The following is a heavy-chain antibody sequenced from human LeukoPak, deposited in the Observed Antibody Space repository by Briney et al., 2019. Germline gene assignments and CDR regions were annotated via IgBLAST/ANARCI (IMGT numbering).Heavy chain of an antibody. CDR3: ARDSGDYGDYPRLDI. D-gene: IGHD4-17*01. J-gene: IGHJ3*02. CDR2: IYYSGST. CDR1: GGSISSGGYY. Sequence: PSQTLSLTCTVSGGSISSGGYYWSWIRQHPGKGLEWIGYIYYSGSTYYNPSLKSRVTISVDTSKNQFSLKLSSVTAADTAVYYRARDSGDYGDYPRLDILGQGTMVTVSS. V-gene: IGHV4-31*03.